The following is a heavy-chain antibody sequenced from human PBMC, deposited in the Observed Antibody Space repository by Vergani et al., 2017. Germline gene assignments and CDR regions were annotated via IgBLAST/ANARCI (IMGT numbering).Heavy chain of an antibody. J-gene: IGHJ4*02. D-gene: IGHD2-2*01. Sequence: QVQLVESGGGVVQPGRSLRLSCAASGFTFSSYGMHWVRQAPGKGLEGVAVIWYDGSNKYYADSVKGRFTISRDNSKNTLYLQMNCLRAEDTAVYYCARAPGVGYLSSTSCYPDYWGQGTLVTVSS. CDR1: GFTFSSYG. V-gene: IGHV3-33*01. CDR3: ARAPGVGYLSSTSCYPDY. CDR2: IWYDGSNK.